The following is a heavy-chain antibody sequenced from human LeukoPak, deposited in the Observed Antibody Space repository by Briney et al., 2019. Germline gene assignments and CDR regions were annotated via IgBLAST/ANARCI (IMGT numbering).Heavy chain of an antibody. D-gene: IGHD2-15*01. CDR2: ISSSSSTI. J-gene: IGHJ6*03. CDR1: GFTFSSYS. CDR3: AKQGEYCTGGSCSSRYFYYNYYYMDV. V-gene: IGHV3-48*01. Sequence: GGSLRLSCAASGFTFSSYSMNWVRQAPGKGLEWVSYISSSSSTIYYADSVKGRFTISRDNAKNSLYLQMNSLRVEDTAVYYCAKQGEYCTGGSCSSRYFYYNYYYMDVWGKGTTVIISS.